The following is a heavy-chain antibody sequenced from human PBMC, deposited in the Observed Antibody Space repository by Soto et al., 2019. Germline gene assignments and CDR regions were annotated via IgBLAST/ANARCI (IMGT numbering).Heavy chain of an antibody. CDR1: GGSFSGYY. CDR2: INHSGST. Sequence: QVQLQQWGAGLLKPSETLSLTCAVYGGSFSGYYWSWIRQPPGKGLEWIGEINHSGSTNYNPSLKSRVPISVDTSKTQFSLKLSSVPAADPAVYYCARCYGRNFDSWGQGTLVTVSS. D-gene: IGHD2-2*01. V-gene: IGHV4-34*01. J-gene: IGHJ4*02. CDR3: ARCYGRNFDS.